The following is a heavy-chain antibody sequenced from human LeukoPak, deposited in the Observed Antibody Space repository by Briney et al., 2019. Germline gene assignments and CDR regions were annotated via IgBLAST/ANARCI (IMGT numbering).Heavy chain of an antibody. CDR3: ARDAGASTPSPYY. CDR1: GYTFTIYY. V-gene: IGHV1-46*01. CDR2: INPRGDST. Sequence: ASVRVSSKASGYTFTIYYMHWVRQAPGQGREWMGLINPRGDSTSYTQKFQGRVTITRDTPTSTVYIELSSLRSEDTAVYFCARDAGASTPSPYYCGQGTLVTVSS. D-gene: IGHD1-26*01. J-gene: IGHJ4*02.